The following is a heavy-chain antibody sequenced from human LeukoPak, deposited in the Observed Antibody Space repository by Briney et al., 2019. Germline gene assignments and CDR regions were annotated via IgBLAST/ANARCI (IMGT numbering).Heavy chain of an antibody. V-gene: IGHV3-48*03. Sequence: GGSLRLSCAASGFTFSSYEMNWVRQAPGKGLEWVSYISSSGSTIYYADSVKGRFTISRDNAKNSLYLQMNSLRAEDTAVYYCARGGVIITMVRGVIITHNWFDPWGQGTLVTVSS. J-gene: IGHJ5*02. CDR2: ISSSGSTI. D-gene: IGHD3-10*01. CDR3: ARGGVIITMVRGVIITHNWFDP. CDR1: GFTFSSYE.